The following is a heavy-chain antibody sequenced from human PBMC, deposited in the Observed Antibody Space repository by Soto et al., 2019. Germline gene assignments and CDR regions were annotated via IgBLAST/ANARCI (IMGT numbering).Heavy chain of an antibody. CDR1: GYTFSNYD. V-gene: IGHV1-8*01. CDR3: ARGIKGLPPSAFDI. D-gene: IGHD5-12*01. J-gene: IGHJ3*02. CDR2: LNPNTDKT. Sequence: ASVKVSCKASGYTFSNYDINWVRQATGQGLEWMGWLNPNTDKTGSAQKFQGRVTMARNTSISTAYLELSGLRSDDTAVYYCARGIKGLPPSAFDIWGQGTRVTVSS.